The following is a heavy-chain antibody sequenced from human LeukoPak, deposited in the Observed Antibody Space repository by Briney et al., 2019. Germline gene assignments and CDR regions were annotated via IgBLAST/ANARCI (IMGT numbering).Heavy chain of an antibody. CDR2: INNSGGST. D-gene: IGHD4-17*01. V-gene: IGHV3-23*01. Sequence: GGFLRLSCAASGFTFSSYAMTWVRQAPGKGLEWVSSINNSGGSTYYADSVKGRFTISRDNSKNTLYLQMNSLRAEDTAVYYCAKDPDYGEDYWGQGTLVTVSS. CDR1: GFTFSSYA. CDR3: AKDPDYGEDY. J-gene: IGHJ4*02.